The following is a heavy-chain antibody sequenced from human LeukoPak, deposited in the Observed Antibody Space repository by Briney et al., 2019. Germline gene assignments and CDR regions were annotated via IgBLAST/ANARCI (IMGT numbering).Heavy chain of an antibody. V-gene: IGHV3-21*01. CDR2: ISSSSSYI. J-gene: IGHJ4*02. Sequence: PGGSLRLSCAVSGFTFSSYSMNWVRQAPGKGLEWVSSISSSSSYIYYADSVKGRFTISRDNAKNSLYLQMNSLGAEDTAVYYCARDGQYDSSGYYHDYWGQGTLVTVSS. CDR3: ARDGQYDSSGYYHDY. CDR1: GFTFSSYS. D-gene: IGHD3-22*01.